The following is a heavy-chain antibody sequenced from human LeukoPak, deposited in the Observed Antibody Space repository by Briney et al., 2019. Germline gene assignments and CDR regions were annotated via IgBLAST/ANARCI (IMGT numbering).Heavy chain of an antibody. CDR3: ARHLSSGWSDY. J-gene: IGHJ4*02. CDR1: GASLSTSS. D-gene: IGHD6-19*01. V-gene: IGHV4-59*08. Sequence: SETLSLTCTVSGASLSTSSWTWIRQPPGKGLECIGFIYYSGTAHYHPSLKSRVTISLDTSMNQFSLRLSSVTAADTAVYYCARHLSSGWSDYWGQGTLVTVS. CDR2: IYYSGTA.